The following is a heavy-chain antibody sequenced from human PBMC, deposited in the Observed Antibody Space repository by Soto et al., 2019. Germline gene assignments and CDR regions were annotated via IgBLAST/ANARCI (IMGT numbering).Heavy chain of an antibody. Sequence: LRLSCAASGFTFSSYGMHRVRQAPGKGLEWVAVIWYDGSNKYYADSVKGRFTISRDNSKNTLYLQMNSLRAEDTAVYYCAREEHETGRPYYYYGMDVWGQGTTVTVS. J-gene: IGHJ6*02. CDR3: AREEHETGRPYYYYGMDV. CDR2: IWYDGSNK. CDR1: GFTFSSYG. V-gene: IGHV3-33*01. D-gene: IGHD1-1*01.